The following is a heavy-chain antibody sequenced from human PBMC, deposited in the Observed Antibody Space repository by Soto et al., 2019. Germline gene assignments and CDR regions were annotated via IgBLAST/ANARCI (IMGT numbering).Heavy chain of an antibody. CDR1: GFTFSGYA. V-gene: IGHV3-30-3*01. CDR3: ARAVPLGH. CDR2: ISYDGSLK. J-gene: IGHJ4*02. Sequence: QVQLVESGGGVVQPGRSLRVSCAASGFTFSGYAMHWVRQAPGKGLDWVAFISYDGSLKYYADSVKGRLTTSRDNAKNTLYRQMNSRRAEETAVYYCARAVPLGHLGQGALVTVSS. D-gene: IGHD3-16*01.